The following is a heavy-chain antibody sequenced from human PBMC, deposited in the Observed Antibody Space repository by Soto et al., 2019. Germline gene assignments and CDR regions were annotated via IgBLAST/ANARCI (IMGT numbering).Heavy chain of an antibody. CDR2: ISGGGQST. CDR3: ASERLCGADCYFFDN. J-gene: IGHJ4*02. D-gene: IGHD2-21*02. Sequence: GGSLRLSCAVSLFNISNHAMTWVRQAPGEGLEWVAVISGGGQSTHYADSVRGRFTISRDNAKNSLYLQMNSLRAEDTAIYYCASERLCGADCYFFDNWGQGTQVTVSS. V-gene: IGHV3-23*01. CDR1: LFNISNHA.